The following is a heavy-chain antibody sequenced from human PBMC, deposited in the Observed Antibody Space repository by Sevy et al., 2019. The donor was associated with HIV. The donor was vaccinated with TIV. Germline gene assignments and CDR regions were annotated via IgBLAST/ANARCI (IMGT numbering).Heavy chain of an antibody. V-gene: IGHV3-49*03. D-gene: IGHD4-17*01. CDR1: GFTFGDYA. Sequence: GGSLRLSCTASGFTFGDYAMSWFRQAPGKGLEWVGFIRSKAYGGTTEYAAAVKGRFTISRDDSKSIAYLQMNSLKTEDTAVYYCTRDQRGGDYVEYYYYGMDVSGQGTTVTVSS. J-gene: IGHJ6*02. CDR3: TRDQRGGDYVEYYYYGMDV. CDR2: IRSKAYGGTT.